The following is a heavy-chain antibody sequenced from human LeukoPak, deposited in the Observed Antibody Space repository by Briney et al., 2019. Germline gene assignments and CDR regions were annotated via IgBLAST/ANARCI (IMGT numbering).Heavy chain of an antibody. V-gene: IGHV3-66*01. CDR1: GFTVSSNY. D-gene: IGHD3-22*01. J-gene: IGHJ6*02. CDR2: IYSGGST. Sequence: GGSLRLSCAASGFTVSSNYMSWVRQAPGKGLEWVSVIYSGGSTYYADSVKGRFTISRDNSKNTLYLQMNSLRAEDTAVYYCARGEGMGPYYDSSGYYLDVWGQGTTVTVSS. CDR3: ARGEGMGPYYDSSGYYLDV.